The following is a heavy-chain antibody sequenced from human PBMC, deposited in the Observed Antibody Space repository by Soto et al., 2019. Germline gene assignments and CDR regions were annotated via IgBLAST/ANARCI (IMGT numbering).Heavy chain of an antibody. V-gene: IGHV3-30*03. CDR2: ISYDGSNK. J-gene: IGHJ1*01. CDR3: VRNSPSSAEYFQH. D-gene: IGHD1-26*01. CDR1: GFTFSSYG. Sequence: QVQLVESGGGVVQPGRSLRLSCAASGFTFSSYGMHWVRQAPGKGLEWVAVISYDGSNKYYADSVKGRFTISRDNPKNTLYLQMNSLRAEDTAVYYCVRNSPSSAEYFQHWGQGTLVTVSS.